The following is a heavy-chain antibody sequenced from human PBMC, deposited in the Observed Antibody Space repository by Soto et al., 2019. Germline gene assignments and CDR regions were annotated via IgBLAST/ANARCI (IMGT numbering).Heavy chain of an antibody. J-gene: IGHJ4*02. CDR1: GFTVSSNY. Sequence: GGSLRLSCAASGFTVSSNYMSWVRQAPGKGLEWVSVIYSGGSTYYADSVKGRFTISRDNSKNTLYLQMNSLRAEDTAVYYCARGQTGIAAAGVDYWGQGTLVTVSS. CDR3: ARGQTGIAAAGVDY. CDR2: IYSGGST. V-gene: IGHV3-53*01. D-gene: IGHD6-13*01.